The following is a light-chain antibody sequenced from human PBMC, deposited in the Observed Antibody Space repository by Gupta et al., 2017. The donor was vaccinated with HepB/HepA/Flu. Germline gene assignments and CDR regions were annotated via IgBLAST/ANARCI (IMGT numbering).Light chain of an antibody. CDR1: RSDVGNYNA. CDR2: EVN. J-gene: IGLJ2*01. CDR3: CSYAGSSTLV. V-gene: IGLV2-23*02. Sequence: QSALTQPASVSGSPGQSITISCTGTRSDVGNYNAVSWYQQHPGKAPKLMILEVNKRPAGLSNRFAGSKSGNTASLTISGLQAEDEADYYCCSYAGSSTLVFGGGTKVTVL.